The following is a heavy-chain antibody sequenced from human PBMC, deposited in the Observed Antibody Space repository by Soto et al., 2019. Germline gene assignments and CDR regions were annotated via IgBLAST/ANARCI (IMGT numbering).Heavy chain of an antibody. J-gene: IGHJ5*02. V-gene: IGHV4-34*01. Sequence: PSETLSLTCAVYGGSFSGYYWIWIRQPPGKGLEWIGEINHSGSTNYNPSLKSRVTISVDTSKNQFSLKLSSVAAADTAVYYCARGGPYYYDSSGYSDWFDPWGQGTLVTVSS. CDR2: INHSGST. D-gene: IGHD3-22*01. CDR1: GGSFSGYY. CDR3: ARGGPYYYDSSGYSDWFDP.